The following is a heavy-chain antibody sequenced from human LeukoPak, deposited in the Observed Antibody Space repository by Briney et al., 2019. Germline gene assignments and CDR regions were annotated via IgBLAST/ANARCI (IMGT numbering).Heavy chain of an antibody. V-gene: IGHV3-66*01. Sequence: GGSLRLSCAASGFSVSTEYMDWVRQAPGKGLEWVSILYPEGNTYYADSAKARFSISRDTSKNMVYLQMFSLRVEDTAVYRCVRGLGWFYYAFDIWGQGTPVTVSS. D-gene: IGHD3-10*01. CDR2: LYPEGNT. J-gene: IGHJ3*02. CDR3: VRGLGWFYYAFDI. CDR1: GFSVSTEY.